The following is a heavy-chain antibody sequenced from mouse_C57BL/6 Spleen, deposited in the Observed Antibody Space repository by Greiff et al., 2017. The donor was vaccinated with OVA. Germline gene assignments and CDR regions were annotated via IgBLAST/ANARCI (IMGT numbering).Heavy chain of an antibody. CDR1: GFTFSNYW. CDR2: IRLKSDNYAT. V-gene: IGHV6-3*01. D-gene: IGHD1-1*01. Sequence: EVKLQESGGGLVQPGGSMKLSCVASGFTFSNYWMNWVRQSPEKGLEWVAQIRLKSDNYATHYAESVKGRFTISRDDSKSSVYLQMNNLRAEDTGIYYGTGPSSYWYGSSPWFFDVWGTGTTVTVSS. J-gene: IGHJ1*03. CDR3: TGPSSYWYGSSPWFFDV.